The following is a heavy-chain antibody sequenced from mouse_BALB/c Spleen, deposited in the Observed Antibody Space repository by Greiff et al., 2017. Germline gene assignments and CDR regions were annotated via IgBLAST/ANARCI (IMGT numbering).Heavy chain of an antibody. D-gene: IGHD2-1*01. CDR2: IDPANGNT. CDR1: GFNIKDTY. CDR3: AKRNGNYFYAMDY. J-gene: IGHJ4*01. V-gene: IGHV14-3*02. Sequence: EVQLQQSGAELVKPGASVKLSCTASGFNIKDTYMHWVKQRPEQGLEWIGRIDPANGNTKYDPKFQGKATITADTSSNTAYLQLSSLTSEDTAVYYCAKRNGNYFYAMDYWGQGTSVTVSS.